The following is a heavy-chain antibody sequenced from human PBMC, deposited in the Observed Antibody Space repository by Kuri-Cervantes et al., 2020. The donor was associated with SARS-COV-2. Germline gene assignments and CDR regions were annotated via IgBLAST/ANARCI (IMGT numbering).Heavy chain of an antibody. D-gene: IGHD3-22*01. CDR2: ISGSGGST. V-gene: IGHV3-23*01. Sequence: GSLRLSCAASGFTFSSYAMSWVRQAPGKGLEWVSAISGSGGSTYYADSVKGRFTISRDNSKNTLYLQMNSLRAEDTAVYYCAKDYYYDSSGYPRVVVDYWGQGTLVTVSS. CDR1: GFTFSSYA. J-gene: IGHJ4*02. CDR3: AKDYYYDSSGYPRVVVDY.